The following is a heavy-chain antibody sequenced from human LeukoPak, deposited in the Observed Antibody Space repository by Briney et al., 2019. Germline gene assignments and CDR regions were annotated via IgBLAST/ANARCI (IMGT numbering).Heavy chain of an antibody. D-gene: IGHD1-26*01. CDR3: AREGRVIVGATTVLAY. CDR2: INPNSGGT. J-gene: IGHJ4*02. CDR1: GYTFTGYY. V-gene: IGHV1-2*02. Sequence: ASVKVSCKASGYTFTGYYMHWVRQAPGQGLEWMGWINPNSGGTNYAQKFQGRVTMTRDTSIGTAYMELSRLRSDDTAVYYCAREGRVIVGATTVLAYWGQGTLVTVSS.